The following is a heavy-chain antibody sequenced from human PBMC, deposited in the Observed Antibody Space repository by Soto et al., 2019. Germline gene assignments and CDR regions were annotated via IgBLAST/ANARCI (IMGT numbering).Heavy chain of an antibody. CDR3: AKDGGTGPLPNWFDP. D-gene: IGHD3-9*01. CDR2: ISGSGGST. Sequence: GGSLRLSCAASGFTFSSYAMSWVRQAPGKGLEWVSAISGSGGSTYYADSVKGRFTISRGNSKNTLYLQMNSLRAEDTAVYYCAKDGGTGPLPNWFDPWGQGTLVTVSS. CDR1: GFTFSSYA. J-gene: IGHJ5*02. V-gene: IGHV3-23*01.